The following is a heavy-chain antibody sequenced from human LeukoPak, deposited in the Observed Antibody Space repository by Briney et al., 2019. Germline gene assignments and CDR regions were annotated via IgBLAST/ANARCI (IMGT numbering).Heavy chain of an antibody. D-gene: IGHD6-6*01. J-gene: IGHJ4*02. CDR3: ARVRGSSSFDY. V-gene: IGHV4-34*01. Sequence: SETLSLTCAVYGGSFSGYYWNWIRQPPGKGLEWIGEINHSGSTNYNPSLKSRVTISVDTSKNQFSLKLSSVTAADTAVYYCARVRGSSSFDYWGQGTLVTVSS. CDR2: INHSGST. CDR1: GGSFSGYY.